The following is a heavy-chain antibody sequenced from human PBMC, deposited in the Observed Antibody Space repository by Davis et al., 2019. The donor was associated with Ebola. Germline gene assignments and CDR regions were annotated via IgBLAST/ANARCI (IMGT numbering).Heavy chain of an antibody. CDR1: GGTFSSYA. J-gene: IGHJ1*01. CDR3: ARDSNSRRSIAVAGTTKMGLGGPGYFQH. D-gene: IGHD6-19*01. Sequence: SVKVSCKASGGTFSSYAISWVRQAPGQGLEWMGGIIPIFGTANYAQKFQGRVTITADESTSTAYMELSSLRSEDTAVYYCARDSNSRRSIAVAGTTKMGLGGPGYFQHWGQGTLVTVSS. CDR2: IIPIFGTA. V-gene: IGHV1-69*13.